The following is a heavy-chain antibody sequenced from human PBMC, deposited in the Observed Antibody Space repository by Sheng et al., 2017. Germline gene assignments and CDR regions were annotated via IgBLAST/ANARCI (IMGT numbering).Heavy chain of an antibody. CDR2: INHSGST. CDR3: ARHDRVVAGDY. D-gene: IGHD6-19*01. V-gene: IGHV4-34*01. Sequence: QVQLQQWGAGLLKPSETLSLTCAVYGGSFSGYYWSWIRQPPGKGLEWIGEINHSGSTNYNPSLKSRVTISVDTSKNQFSLKLSSVTAADTAVYYCARHDRVVAGDYWGQGTLVTVSS. CDR1: GGSFSGYY. J-gene: IGHJ4*02.